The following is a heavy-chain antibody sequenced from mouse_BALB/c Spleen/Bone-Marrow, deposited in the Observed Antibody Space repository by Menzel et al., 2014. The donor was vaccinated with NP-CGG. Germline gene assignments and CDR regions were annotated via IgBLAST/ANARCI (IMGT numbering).Heavy chain of an antibody. CDR1: GFTFSSYG. D-gene: IGHD2-1*01. V-gene: IGHV5-6-3*01. CDR3: VRGNYGNYVDYFDF. J-gene: IGHJ2*01. CDR2: INSNGDST. Sequence: EVMLVESGGGLVQPGGSLKLSCAASGFTFSSYGMSWVRQTPDKRLELVATINSNGDSTYYPDSVKGRFTISRDTAKNTLYLQMSSLKSEETAMYYCVRGNYGNYVDYFDFWGQGTTLTVSS.